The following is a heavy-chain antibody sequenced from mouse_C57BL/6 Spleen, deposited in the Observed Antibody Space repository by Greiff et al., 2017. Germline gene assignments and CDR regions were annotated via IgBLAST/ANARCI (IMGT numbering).Heavy chain of an antibody. CDR2: SDPANGNT. V-gene: IGHV14-3*01. CDR1: GFNINNTY. J-gene: IGHJ2*01. D-gene: IGHD4-1*02. Sequence: VQLQQSVADLVRPAASLSFSCTASGFNINNTYMHWVNQPPEQGLEWIGRSDPANGNTKYAPTFQGKATITANTSSNTVYLQLSSLTSEETAISYCARGTTGTDYWGQGTTLTVSS. CDR3: ARGTTGTDY.